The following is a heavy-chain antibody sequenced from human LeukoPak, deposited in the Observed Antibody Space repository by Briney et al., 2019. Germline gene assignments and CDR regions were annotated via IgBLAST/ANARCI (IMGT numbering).Heavy chain of an antibody. CDR3: AKDIASSGWGVIDY. CDR2: ISWNSGSI. V-gene: IGHV3-9*01. J-gene: IGHJ4*02. Sequence: GGSLRLPCAASGFTFDDYAMHWVRQAPGKGLEWVSGISWNSGSIGYADSVKGRFTISRDNAKNSLHLQMNSLRAEDTALYYCAKDIASSGWGVIDYWGQGTLVTVSS. CDR1: GFTFDDYA. D-gene: IGHD6-19*01.